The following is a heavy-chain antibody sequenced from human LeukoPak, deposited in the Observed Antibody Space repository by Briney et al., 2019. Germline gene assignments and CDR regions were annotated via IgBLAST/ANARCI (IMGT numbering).Heavy chain of an antibody. CDR1: GYTFSNYG. CDR3: ARGWLQPYWYFDL. D-gene: IGHD5-24*01. J-gene: IGHJ2*01. V-gene: IGHV1-18*01. CDR2: ISPYNGNT. Sequence: ASVTVSFTSSGYTFSNYGISWVRQAPGQGLEWMGWISPYNGNTDYAQKLQGRVTMTTDTSTTTGYMELRSLRSDDTAVYYCARGWLQPYWYFDLWGRGTVVTVSS.